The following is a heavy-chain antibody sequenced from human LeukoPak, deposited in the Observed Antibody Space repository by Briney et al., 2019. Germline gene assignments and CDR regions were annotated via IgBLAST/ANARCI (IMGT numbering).Heavy chain of an antibody. CDR2: IYYSGST. V-gene: IGHV4-59*01. Sequence: PSETLSLTCTVSGGSISSYYWSWIRQPPGKGLEWIGYIYYSGSTNYSPSLKSRVTISVDTSKNQFSLKLSSVTAADTAVYYCARGASGWSGYYHYYYYMDVWGKGTTVTVSS. J-gene: IGHJ6*03. D-gene: IGHD3-3*01. CDR3: ARGASGWSGYYHYYYYMDV. CDR1: GGSISSYY.